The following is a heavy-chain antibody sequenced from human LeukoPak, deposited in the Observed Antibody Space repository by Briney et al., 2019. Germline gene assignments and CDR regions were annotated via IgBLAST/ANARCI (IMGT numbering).Heavy chain of an antibody. CDR3: ARAVRGDYGVGGAFDI. J-gene: IGHJ3*02. D-gene: IGHD4-17*01. CDR1: GYTFTSYD. V-gene: IGHV1-8*01. CDR2: MNPNSGNT. Sequence: ASVKVSCKASGYTFTSYDINWVRQATGQGLEWMGWMNPNSGNTGYAQKFQGRVTMTRNTSISTAYMELSSLRSEDTAVYYCARAVRGDYGVGGAFDIWGQGTMVTVSS.